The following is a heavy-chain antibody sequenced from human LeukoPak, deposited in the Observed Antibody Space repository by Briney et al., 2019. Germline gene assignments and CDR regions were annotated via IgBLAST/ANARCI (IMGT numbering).Heavy chain of an antibody. CDR2: ISGSGGST. Sequence: GGSLRLSCAASGFTFSSYAMSWVRQAPGKGLEWVSAISGSGGSTYYADSVKGRFTISRDNPKNTLYLQMNSLRAEDTAVYYCAKGPSSGYYFDYWGQGTLVTVSS. CDR1: GFTFSSYA. D-gene: IGHD3-22*01. V-gene: IGHV3-23*01. CDR3: AKGPSSGYYFDY. J-gene: IGHJ4*02.